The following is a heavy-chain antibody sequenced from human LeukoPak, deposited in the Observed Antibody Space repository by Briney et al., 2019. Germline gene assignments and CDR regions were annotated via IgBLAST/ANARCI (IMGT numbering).Heavy chain of an antibody. CDR3: ARGTRRGPYYFYY. Sequence: GASVTVSCKASGYTFTSYDINWVRQATGRGLEWMGWMNPNSGNTGYAQKFQGRVTITRNTSISTAYMELSSLRSEDTAVYYCARGTRRGPYYFYYCVQGTLVTVSS. D-gene: IGHD3-10*01. CDR1: GYTFTSYD. V-gene: IGHV1-8*03. J-gene: IGHJ4*02. CDR2: MNPNSGNT.